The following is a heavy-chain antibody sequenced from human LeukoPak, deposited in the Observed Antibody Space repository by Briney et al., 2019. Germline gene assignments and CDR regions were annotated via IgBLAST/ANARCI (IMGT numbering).Heavy chain of an antibody. Sequence: PGGTLRLSCAASGFTFSSYGMSWVRQAPGKGLEWVSAISGSGGSTYYADSVKGRFTISRDNSKNTLYLQMNSLRAEDTAVYYCARDIKGQYQDAFDIWGQGTMVTASS. D-gene: IGHD2-2*01. CDR2: ISGSGGST. V-gene: IGHV3-23*01. CDR3: ARDIKGQYQDAFDI. CDR1: GFTFSSYG. J-gene: IGHJ3*02.